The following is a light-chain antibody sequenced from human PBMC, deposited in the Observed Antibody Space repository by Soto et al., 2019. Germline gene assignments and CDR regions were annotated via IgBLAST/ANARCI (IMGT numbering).Light chain of an antibody. J-gene: IGKJ1*01. Sequence: DIQLTQSPSTLSASVGDRVTIACRASQSLSTWLAWYQQKPGKAPKLLIYDASSLESGVPSRFSGSGSGTEFTLTISGLQTDDFATYYCQQYNTYSWAFGPGTKVEVK. CDR2: DAS. CDR3: QQYNTYSWA. V-gene: IGKV1-5*01. CDR1: QSLSTW.